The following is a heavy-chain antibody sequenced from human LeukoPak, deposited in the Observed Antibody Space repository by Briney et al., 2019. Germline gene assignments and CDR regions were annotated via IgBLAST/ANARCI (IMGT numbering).Heavy chain of an antibody. Sequence: GGSLRLSCAASGFTFDDYAMHWVRQAPGKGLEWVSLISGDGGSTYYADSVKGRFTISRDNSKNSLYLQMNSLRAEDTAVYYCARDRGASDYWGQGTLVTVSS. CDR2: ISGDGGST. J-gene: IGHJ4*02. D-gene: IGHD4-17*01. CDR3: ARDRGASDY. V-gene: IGHV3-43*02. CDR1: GFTFDDYA.